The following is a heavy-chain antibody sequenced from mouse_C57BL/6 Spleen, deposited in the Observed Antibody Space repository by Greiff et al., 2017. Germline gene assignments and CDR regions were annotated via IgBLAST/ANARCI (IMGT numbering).Heavy chain of an antibody. D-gene: IGHD3-2*02. J-gene: IGHJ4*01. V-gene: IGHV1-52*01. Sequence: VQLQQPGAELVRPGSSVKLSCKASGYTFTSSWMHWVKQRPIQGLEWIGNIDPSDSETHYNQKFKDKATLTVDKSSSTAYMKLSSLTSADSAVYYCARDGSGFSYANYYWGPVTSVTVSS. CDR1: GYTFTSSW. CDR2: IDPSDSET. CDR3: ARDGSGFSYANYY.